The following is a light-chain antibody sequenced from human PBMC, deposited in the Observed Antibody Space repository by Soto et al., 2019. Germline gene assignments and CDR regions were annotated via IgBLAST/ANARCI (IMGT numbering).Light chain of an antibody. Sequence: QSVLTLPRSLSGSPGQSGPISCTGTSSDVGGYNYVSWYQQHPGKAPKLMIYDVSKRPSGVPDRFSGSKSGNTASLTISGLQAEDEADYFCCSYAGSYTFYVFGTGTKVTVL. CDR3: CSYAGSYTFYV. V-gene: IGLV2-11*01. J-gene: IGLJ1*01. CDR2: DVS. CDR1: SSDVGGYNY.